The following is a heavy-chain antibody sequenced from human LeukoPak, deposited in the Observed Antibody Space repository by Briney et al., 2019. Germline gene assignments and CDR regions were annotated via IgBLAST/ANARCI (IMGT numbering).Heavy chain of an antibody. D-gene: IGHD5-12*01. CDR3: AERMDIVATMAEFDY. Sequence: GGSLRLSCAASGFTFSSYAMSWVRQAPGKGLEWVSAISGSGGSTYYADSVKGRFTISRDNSKNTLYLQMNSLRAEDTAVYYCAERMDIVATMAEFDYWGQGTLVTVSS. V-gene: IGHV3-23*01. CDR1: GFTFSSYA. CDR2: ISGSGGST. J-gene: IGHJ4*02.